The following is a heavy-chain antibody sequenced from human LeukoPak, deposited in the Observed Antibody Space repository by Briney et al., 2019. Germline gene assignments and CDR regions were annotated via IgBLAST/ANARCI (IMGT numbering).Heavy chain of an antibody. D-gene: IGHD6-19*01. CDR2: ISSSSSTI. Sequence: GGSLRLSCAASGFTFSSYSMNWVRQAPGKGLEWVSYISSSSSTIYYADSVKGRFTISRDNAKNSLYLQMNSLRAEDTAVHYCARDRYSSGWSRGGGDYWGQGTLVTVSS. CDR3: ARDRYSSGWSRGGGDY. V-gene: IGHV3-48*04. CDR1: GFTFSSYS. J-gene: IGHJ4*02.